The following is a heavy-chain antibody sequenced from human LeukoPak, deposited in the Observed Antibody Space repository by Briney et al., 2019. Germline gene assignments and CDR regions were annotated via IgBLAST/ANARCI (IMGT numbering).Heavy chain of an antibody. CDR2: IDHTGST. CDR1: GDSISMHY. D-gene: IGHD6-13*01. V-gene: IGHV4-59*11. J-gene: IGHJ6*03. Sequence: PSETLSLTCSVSGDSISMHYWSWIRQPPGKGLEWIGYIDHTGSTNYNPSLNSRVTISRDTSKNHFSLELSSVTAADTAVYFCARGRVSSSSWSSTYYYYFYMDVWGKGTTVTVSS. CDR3: ARGRVSSSSWSSTYYYYFYMDV.